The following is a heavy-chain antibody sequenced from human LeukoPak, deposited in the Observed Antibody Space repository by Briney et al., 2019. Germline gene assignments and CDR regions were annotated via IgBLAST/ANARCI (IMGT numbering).Heavy chain of an antibody. CDR3: ARENDSGWSGPFDY. CDR2: ISSSSSYI. CDR1: GFTSSSYS. D-gene: IGHD6-19*01. V-gene: IGHV3-21*04. J-gene: IGHJ4*02. Sequence: GGSLRLSCAASGFTSSSYSMNWVRQAPGKGLEWVSSISSSSSYIYYADSVKGRFTISRDNAKNSLYLQVNSLRAEDAAVYYCARENDSGWSGPFDYWGQGTLVTVSS.